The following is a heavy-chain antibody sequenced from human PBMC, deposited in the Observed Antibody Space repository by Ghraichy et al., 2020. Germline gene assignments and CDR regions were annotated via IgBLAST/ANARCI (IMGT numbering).Heavy chain of an antibody. J-gene: IGHJ6*02. V-gene: IGHV3-7*01. CDR2: IKQDGSEK. CDR1: GFTFSSYW. CDR3: ARDDPDFWSGFGGYYGMDV. D-gene: IGHD3-3*01. Sequence: GGSLRLSCAASGFTFSSYWMSWVRQAPGKGLEWVANIKQDGSEKYYVDSVKGRFTISRDNAKNSLYLQMNSLRAEDTAVYYCARDDPDFWSGFGGYYGMDVWGQGTTVTVSS.